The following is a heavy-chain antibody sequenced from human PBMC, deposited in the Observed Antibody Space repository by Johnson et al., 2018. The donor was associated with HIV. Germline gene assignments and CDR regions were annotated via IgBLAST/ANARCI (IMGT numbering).Heavy chain of an antibody. D-gene: IGHD1-14*01. CDR3: ANDGNTAASACEI. CDR1: GFTFGDYA. J-gene: IGHJ3*02. CDR2: ISWASENI. Sequence: EVQLVESGGTLIQPGRSLRLSCVASGFTFGDYAMHWVRQVPGKGLEWVSGISWASENIAYADSVKGRFTISRDNAKNSLYLQMNSLRPEDTALYFCANDGNTAASACEIWGQGTMVTVSS. V-gene: IGHV3-9*01.